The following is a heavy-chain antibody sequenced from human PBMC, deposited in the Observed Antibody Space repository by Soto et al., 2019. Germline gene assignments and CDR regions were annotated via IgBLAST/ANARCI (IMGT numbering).Heavy chain of an antibody. D-gene: IGHD3-3*01. CDR2: IYYSGST. Sequence: SETLSLTCTVSGGSISSSSYYWGWIRQPPGKGLEWIGSIYYSGSTYYNPSLKSRVTISVDTSKNQFSLKLSSVTAADTAVYYCARLYKSGHKKGLDYYYGMDVWGQGTTVTVSS. CDR1: GGSISSSSYY. V-gene: IGHV4-39*01. J-gene: IGHJ6*02. CDR3: ARLYKSGHKKGLDYYYGMDV.